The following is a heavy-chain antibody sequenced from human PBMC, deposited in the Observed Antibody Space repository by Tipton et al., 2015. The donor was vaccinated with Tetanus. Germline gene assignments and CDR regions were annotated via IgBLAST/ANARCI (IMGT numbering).Heavy chain of an antibody. V-gene: IGHV4-59*01. Sequence: TLSLTCTVSGDSISGYYWNWIRQPPGKGLEWIGYFYYSGSTNYNPSLKSRVTMSGDTSKNQFSLKLTSVTAADTAVYYCAKDRLCGGECYSLWGRGALVTVSS. CDR1: GDSISGYY. J-gene: IGHJ4*02. CDR2: FYYSGST. D-gene: IGHD2-21*01. CDR3: AKDRLCGGECYSL.